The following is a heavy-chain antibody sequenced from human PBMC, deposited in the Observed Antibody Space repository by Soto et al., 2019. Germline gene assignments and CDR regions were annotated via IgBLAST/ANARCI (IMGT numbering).Heavy chain of an antibody. Sequence: GALRLSCAASGFTFSSYGMHWVRQAPGKGLEWVAVIWYDGSNKYYADSVKGRFTISRDNSKNTLYLQMNSLRAEDTAVYYCARGGGRLRLGELSPVRRINNFDYWGQGTLVTVSS. CDR1: GFTFSSYG. J-gene: IGHJ4*02. CDR3: ARGGGRLRLGELSPVRRINNFDY. CDR2: IWYDGSNK. V-gene: IGHV3-33*01. D-gene: IGHD3-16*02.